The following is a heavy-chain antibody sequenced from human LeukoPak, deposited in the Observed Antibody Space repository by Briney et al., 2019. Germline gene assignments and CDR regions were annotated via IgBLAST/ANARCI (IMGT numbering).Heavy chain of an antibody. CDR3: VREREGSNTEH. CDR2: IYSDGNT. D-gene: IGHD1-26*01. CDR1: GFTVSNNR. Sequence: GGSLRLACAASGFTVSNNRLSWVRQAPGMGLEWVSTIYSDGNTYYPDSVKGRFTISRDGSKNTLYLQLNSLRTEDTAIYYCVREREGSNTEHWGQGTLVTVSS. J-gene: IGHJ1*01. V-gene: IGHV3-53*01.